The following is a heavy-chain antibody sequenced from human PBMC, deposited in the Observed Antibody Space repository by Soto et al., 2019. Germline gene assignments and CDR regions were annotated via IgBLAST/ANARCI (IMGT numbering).Heavy chain of an antibody. CDR2: ISSGSTYT. CDR3: ARVASMVRGVLPEYFQH. J-gene: IGHJ1*01. D-gene: IGHD3-10*01. Sequence: QVQLVESGGGLVKPGGSLRLSCAASGFTFSDYYMSWIRQAPGKGLEWVSYISSGSTYTNYADSVKGRFTISRDNAKNSLYLQMNSLRVEDTAVYYCARVASMVRGVLPEYFQHWGQGILVTVSS. V-gene: IGHV3-11*05. CDR1: GFTFSDYY.